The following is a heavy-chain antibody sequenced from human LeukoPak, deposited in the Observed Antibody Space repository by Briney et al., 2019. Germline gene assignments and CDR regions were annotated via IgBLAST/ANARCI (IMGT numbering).Heavy chain of an antibody. CDR2: ISSSSSYI. CDR1: GFTFSSYS. CDR3: ASIRLSSSGWSFESN. D-gene: IGHD6-19*01. Sequence: GGSLRLSCAASGFTFSSYSMNWVRQAPGKGLEWVSSISSSSSYIYYADSVKGRFTISRDNAKNSLYLQMNSLRAEDTAVYYCASIRLSSSGWSFESNWGQGTLVTVSS. J-gene: IGHJ4*02. V-gene: IGHV3-21*01.